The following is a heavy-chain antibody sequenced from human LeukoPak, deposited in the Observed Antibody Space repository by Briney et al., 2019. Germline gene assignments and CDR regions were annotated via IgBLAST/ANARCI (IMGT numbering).Heavy chain of an antibody. CDR3: ARAPGYDFWSGPGTSYGMDV. V-gene: IGHV4-59*01. J-gene: IGHJ6*02. CDR1: GDSISNYY. CDR2: IYYSGIT. Sequence: PSETLSLTCTVSGDSISNYYWNWIRQPPGKGLEWVGYIYYSGITYYNPSLKSRVTISLATSKNQFSLKLSSVTAADTAVYYCARAPGYDFWSGPGTSYGMDVWGQGTTVTVSS. D-gene: IGHD3-3*01.